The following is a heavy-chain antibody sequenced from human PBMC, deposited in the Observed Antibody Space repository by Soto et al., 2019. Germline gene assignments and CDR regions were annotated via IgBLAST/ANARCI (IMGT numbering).Heavy chain of an antibody. Sequence: SDTLSLTCTVLGGSISSYYWRWIREPAGKGLEWIGYIYYSGSTNYNPSLKSRVTISVDTSKNQFSLKLSSVTAADTAVYYCARALNYYDSSGYYYAHDYWGQGTLVTVS. J-gene: IGHJ4*02. CDR2: IYYSGST. V-gene: IGHV4-59*07. CDR3: ARALNYYDSSGYYYAHDY. CDR1: GGSISSYY. D-gene: IGHD3-22*01.